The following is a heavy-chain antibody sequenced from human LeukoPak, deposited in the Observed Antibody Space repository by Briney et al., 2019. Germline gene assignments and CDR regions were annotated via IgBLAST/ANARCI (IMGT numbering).Heavy chain of an antibody. V-gene: IGHV4-39*01. J-gene: IGHJ6*02. CDR2: IYYSGST. Sequence: SGTLSLTCTVSSSSISSRNYYWGWIRQSPGKGLEWIVSIYYSGSTYYNPSLRSRVTLFVHPCKKQLSLKLTSVNAENTVVYYCARHLYRRGAGPIHSYYYGIDVWAQGTTVTVSS. D-gene: IGHD3-16*02. CDR3: ARHLYRRGAGPIHSYYYGIDV. CDR1: SSSISSRNYY.